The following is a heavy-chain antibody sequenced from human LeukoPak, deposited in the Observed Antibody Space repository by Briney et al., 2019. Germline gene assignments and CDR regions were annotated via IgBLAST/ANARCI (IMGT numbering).Heavy chain of an antibody. D-gene: IGHD5-18*01. CDR1: GDSISSHY. Sequence: SETLSLTCTVAGDSISSHYWSWFRQPPGKGLEWLGYISYSGWTNYTPSLMTRLIILVDTSKNQFSLKLSSVTAADKAVYYCARGGVYNYGPIDYWGQGTLVTVSS. J-gene: IGHJ4*02. V-gene: IGHV4-59*11. CDR2: ISYSGWT. CDR3: ARGGVYNYGPIDY.